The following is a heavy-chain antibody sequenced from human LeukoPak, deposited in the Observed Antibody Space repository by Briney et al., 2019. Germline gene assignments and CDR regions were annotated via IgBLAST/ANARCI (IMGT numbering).Heavy chain of an antibody. D-gene: IGHD6-19*01. Sequence: ASVKVSCKASGYTFTNYGISWVRQAPGQGLEWMGWINPNSGGTNYAQKFQGRVTMTRDTSISTAYMELSRPRSDDTAVYYCARVSSIAVAGREAFDIWGQGTMVTVSS. CDR1: GYTFTNYG. J-gene: IGHJ3*02. CDR2: INPNSGGT. V-gene: IGHV1-2*02. CDR3: ARVSSIAVAGREAFDI.